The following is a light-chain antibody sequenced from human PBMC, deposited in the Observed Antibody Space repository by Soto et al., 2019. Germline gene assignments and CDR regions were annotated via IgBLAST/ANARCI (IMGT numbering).Light chain of an antibody. J-gene: IGKJ1*01. V-gene: IGKV1-5*03. CDR3: QQYNSYSPWT. CDR2: KAS. CDR1: QSITNW. Sequence: DIQMTQSPSTLSASVGDRVTITCRASQSITNWLAWYQQKPGKAPKLLIYKASSLESGVPSRFSGSGSGTEFTLPITSLQPDDFATYYCQQYNSYSPWTFGQGTKVEI.